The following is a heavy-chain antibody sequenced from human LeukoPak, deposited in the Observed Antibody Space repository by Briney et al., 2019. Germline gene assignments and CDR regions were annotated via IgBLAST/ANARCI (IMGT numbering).Heavy chain of an antibody. Sequence: GGSLRLSCAASGFTFSDNYMSWIRQAPGKGLEWISYISGGGNTIYYADSVKGRFTISRDNAKNSLYLQMDSLRAEDTAVYYCARPLGGYYIDCWGQGTLVTVSS. J-gene: IGHJ4*02. CDR1: GFTFSDNY. CDR2: ISGGGNTI. V-gene: IGHV3-11*01. D-gene: IGHD3-3*01. CDR3: ARPLGGYYIDC.